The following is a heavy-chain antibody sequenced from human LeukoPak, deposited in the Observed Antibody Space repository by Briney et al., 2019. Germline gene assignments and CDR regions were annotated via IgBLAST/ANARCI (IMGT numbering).Heavy chain of an antibody. CDR1: GFTFSSYA. J-gene: IGHJ4*02. D-gene: IGHD2-15*01. V-gene: IGHV3-23*01. Sequence: GGSLRLSCAASGFTFSSYAMSWVRQAPGKGLEWVSAISGSGGSTYYADSVKGRLTISRDNSKNTLYLQMNSLRAEDTAVYYCAKGRMVAATLGIYDYWGQGTLVTVSS. CDR2: ISGSGGST. CDR3: AKGRMVAATLGIYDY.